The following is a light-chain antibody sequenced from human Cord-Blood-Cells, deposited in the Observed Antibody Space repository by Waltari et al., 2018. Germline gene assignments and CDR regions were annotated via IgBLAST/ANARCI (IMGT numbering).Light chain of an antibody. CDR2: AAS. CDR1: QSISSY. Sequence: DIQMTQSPSSLSASVGDRVTITCRASQSISSYLNWYQQKPGKAPKLLIYAASSLQSGVPSRFSGSGSGTDFTLTISSLQPEDFATYYGQQSYSNLLLTFGGGTKVEIK. J-gene: IGKJ4*01. V-gene: IGKV1-39*01. CDR3: QQSYSNLLLT.